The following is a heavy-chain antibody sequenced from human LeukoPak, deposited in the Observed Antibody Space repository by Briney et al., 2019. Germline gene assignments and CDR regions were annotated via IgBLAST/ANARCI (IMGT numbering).Heavy chain of an antibody. CDR3: ARDFWSGYFSNYYYYMDV. J-gene: IGHJ6*03. CDR2: ITATSGSV. D-gene: IGHD3-3*01. CDR1: NFSFGYYG. Sequence: GGSLRLSCTGSNFSFGYYGMNWVRQTPGKGLEWLSYITATSGSVYYADSVKGRFTISRDNAKNSLYLQMNSLRAEGTAVYYCARDFWSGYFSNYYYYMDVWGKGTTVTVSS. V-gene: IGHV3-48*04.